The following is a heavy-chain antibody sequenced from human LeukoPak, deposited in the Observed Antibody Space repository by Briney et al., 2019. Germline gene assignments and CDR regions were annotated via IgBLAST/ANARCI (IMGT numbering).Heavy chain of an antibody. CDR1: GGSISSYY. J-gene: IGHJ4*02. D-gene: IGHD3-16*02. V-gene: IGHV4-59*01. CDR3: AGSNHGRYFDY. CDR2: IYYSGST. Sequence: SETLSLTCTVSGGSISSYYWSWIRQPPGKGLEWIGYIYYSGSTNYNPSLKSRVTISVDTSKNQFSLKLSSVTAADTAVYYCAGSNHGRYFDYWGQGTLVTVSS.